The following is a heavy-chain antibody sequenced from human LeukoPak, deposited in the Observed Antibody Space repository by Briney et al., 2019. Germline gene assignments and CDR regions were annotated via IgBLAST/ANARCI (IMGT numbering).Heavy chain of an antibody. J-gene: IGHJ4*02. CDR2: IYYSGST. D-gene: IGHD3-10*01. V-gene: IGHV4-59*13. CDR3: AREYYYYGSGSYPVDYFDY. Sequence: SETLSLTCTVSGGSISSYYWSWLRQPPGKGREGFGYIYYSGSTNYNPSLKSRVTISVDTSKNQFSLKLSSVTAADTAVYYCAREYYYYGSGSYPVDYFDYWGQGTLVTVSS. CDR1: GGSISSYY.